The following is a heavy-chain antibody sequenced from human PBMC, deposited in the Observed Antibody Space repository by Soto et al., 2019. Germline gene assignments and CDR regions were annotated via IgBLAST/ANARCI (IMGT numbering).Heavy chain of an antibody. Sequence: NPSETLSLTCTVSGGSISSYYWSWIRQPPGKGLEWIGYIYYSGSTNYNPSLKSRVTISVDTSKNQFSLKLSSVTAADTAVYYCAREATAHNWFDPWGQGTLVTVSS. CDR2: IYYSGST. J-gene: IGHJ5*02. V-gene: IGHV4-59*01. CDR3: AREATAHNWFDP. CDR1: GGSISSYY. D-gene: IGHD5-12*01.